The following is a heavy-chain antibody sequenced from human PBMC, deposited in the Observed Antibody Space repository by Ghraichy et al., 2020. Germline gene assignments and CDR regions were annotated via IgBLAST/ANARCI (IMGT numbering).Heavy chain of an antibody. J-gene: IGHJ4*02. Sequence: GGSLRLSCAASGFTFSSYWMSWVRQAPGKGLEWVANIKQDGSEKYYVDSVKGRFTISRDNAKNSLYLQMNSLRAEDTAVYYCAREAGSYSSSSDAWEFDYWGQGTLVTVSS. CDR3: AREAGSYSSSSDAWEFDY. D-gene: IGHD6-6*01. V-gene: IGHV3-7*01. CDR1: GFTFSSYW. CDR2: IKQDGSEK.